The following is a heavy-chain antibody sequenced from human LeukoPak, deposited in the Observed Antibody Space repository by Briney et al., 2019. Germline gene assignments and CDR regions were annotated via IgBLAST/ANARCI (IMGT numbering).Heavy chain of an antibody. CDR2: ISGSGGST. J-gene: IGHJ6*04. Sequence: GGSLRLSCAASGFTFSTYAMSWVRQAPGKGLEWVSAISGSGGSTYYADSVKGRFTISRDNSKNTLYLQMNSLRAEDTAVYYCVELGITMIGGVWGKGTTVTISS. D-gene: IGHD3-10*02. CDR3: VELGITMIGGV. V-gene: IGHV3-23*01. CDR1: GFTFSTYA.